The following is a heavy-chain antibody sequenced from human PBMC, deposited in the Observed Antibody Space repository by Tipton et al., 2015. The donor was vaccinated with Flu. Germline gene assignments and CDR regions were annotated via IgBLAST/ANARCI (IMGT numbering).Heavy chain of an antibody. D-gene: IGHD3-10*01. CDR2: IYYSGST. Sequence: TLSLTCTVSGGSISSYYWSWIRQPPGKGLEWIGYIYYSGSTNHNPSLKSRVTISVDTSKNQFSLKLSSVTAADTAVYYCARDYYGSGYDAFDLWGQGTMVTVSS. V-gene: IGHV4-59*01. CDR3: ARDYYGSGYDAFDL. J-gene: IGHJ3*01. CDR1: GGSISSYY.